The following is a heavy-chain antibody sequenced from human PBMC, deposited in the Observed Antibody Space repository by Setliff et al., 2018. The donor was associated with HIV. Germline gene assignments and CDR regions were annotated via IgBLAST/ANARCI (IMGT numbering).Heavy chain of an antibody. CDR1: GGTFSNYA. CDR3: ARSSAGSGYYYMDV. D-gene: IGHD6-19*01. J-gene: IGHJ6*03. Sequence: SVKVSCKASGGTFSNYAISWVRQAPGHGLEWMGGIIPIFGTSNYAQKFQGRVTITADESTTTAYMELSSLRSEDTAFYYCARSSAGSGYYYMDVWGKGTTVTVSS. CDR2: IIPIFGTS. V-gene: IGHV1-69*13.